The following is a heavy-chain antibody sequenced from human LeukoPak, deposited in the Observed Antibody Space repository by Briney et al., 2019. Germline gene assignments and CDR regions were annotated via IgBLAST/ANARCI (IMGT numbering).Heavy chain of an antibody. CDR2: ISVYNGHT. V-gene: IGHV1-18*04. CDR3: ARDYGSIAAAGTHDY. D-gene: IGHD6-13*01. Sequence: ASVKVSCKASGYTFTSYGISWVRQAPGQGLEWMGWISVYNGHTNYAQKLQGRVTTSTDTSTSTAYMELRSLRSDDTAVYYCARDYGSIAAAGTHDYWGQGTLVTVSS. CDR1: GYTFTSYG. J-gene: IGHJ4*02.